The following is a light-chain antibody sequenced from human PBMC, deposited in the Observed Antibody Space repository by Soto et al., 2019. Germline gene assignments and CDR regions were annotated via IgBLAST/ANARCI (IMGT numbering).Light chain of an antibody. CDR1: QSISGN. J-gene: IGKJ5*01. CDR2: GAS. Sequence: EIVMTKSPATLPVSPGEGGTLSCRASQSISGNLAWYQQKPGQAPRLLIYGASTRATGIPARFSGSGSGTDFTLTISSLEPEDFAVYYCQQRSNWPTITFGQGRRLEIK. V-gene: IGKV3-11*01. CDR3: QQRSNWPTIT.